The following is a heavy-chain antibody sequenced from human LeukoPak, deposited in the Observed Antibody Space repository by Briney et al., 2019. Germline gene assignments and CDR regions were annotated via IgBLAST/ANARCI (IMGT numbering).Heavy chain of an antibody. D-gene: IGHD1-26*01. CDR2: ISHSGTTA. J-gene: IGHJ4*02. CDR1: GFSFSSYS. V-gene: IGHV3-48*04. Sequence: PGGSLRLSCAASGFSFSSYSMNWVRQAPGKGLEWVSYISHSGTTAYYADSVKGRFTISRDNAKNSVYLQMNSLRAEDTAVYYCTRDREGRSYYVLAYWGQGTLVTVSS. CDR3: TRDREGRSYYVLAY.